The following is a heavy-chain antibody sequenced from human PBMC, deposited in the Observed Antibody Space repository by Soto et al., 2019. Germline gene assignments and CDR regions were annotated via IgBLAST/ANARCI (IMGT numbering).Heavy chain of an antibody. J-gene: IGHJ4*02. D-gene: IGHD1-26*01. CDR1: GFTFSSYA. CDR3: AKDQSRGSYYPDY. Sequence: GGSLRLSCAASGFTFSSYAMIWVRQAPGKGLEWVSAISGSGGSTYYADSVKGRFTISRDNSKNTLYLQMNSLRAEDTAVYYCAKDQSRGSYYPDYWGQGTLVTVSS. CDR2: ISGSGGST. V-gene: IGHV3-23*01.